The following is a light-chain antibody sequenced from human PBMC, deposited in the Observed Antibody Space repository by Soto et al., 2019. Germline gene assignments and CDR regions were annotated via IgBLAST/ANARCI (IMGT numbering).Light chain of an antibody. CDR3: QQYNNWPPIT. CDR1: QSVSSD. V-gene: IGKV3-15*01. J-gene: IGKJ5*01. CDR2: GAS. Sequence: EMVMTQSPATLTVSPGERATLSVGARQSVSSDLAWYQQKPGQAPRLLIYGASTRATGIPARFSGSGSGTEFTLTISSLQSEDFAVYYCQQYNNWPPITFGQGTRLEI.